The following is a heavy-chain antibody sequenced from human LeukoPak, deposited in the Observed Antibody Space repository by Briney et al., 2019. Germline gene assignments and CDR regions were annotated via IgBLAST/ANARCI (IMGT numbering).Heavy chain of an antibody. Sequence: GGSLRLSCTGSGFIFCDYAMNWVRQAPGKGLEWVGVIRSKAYGGTAEYAASVKGRFTISRDNAKNSLYLQMNSLRAEDTAVYYCARGILRGYSYGQNDYWGQGTLVTVSS. D-gene: IGHD5-18*01. CDR2: IRSKAYGGTA. CDR1: GFIFCDYA. CDR3: ARGILRGYSYGQNDY. J-gene: IGHJ4*02. V-gene: IGHV3-49*04.